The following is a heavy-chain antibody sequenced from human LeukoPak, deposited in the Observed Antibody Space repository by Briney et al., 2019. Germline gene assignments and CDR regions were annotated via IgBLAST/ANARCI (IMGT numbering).Heavy chain of an antibody. CDR2: IYSGGST. V-gene: IGHV3-53*01. D-gene: IGHD1-20*01. CDR3: ARALGRSSITGVTA. Sequence: PGGSLRLSCAASGFTVSSNYMSWVRQAPGKGLEWVSVIYSGGSTYYADSVKGRFTISRDNSKNTLYLQMNSLRAEDTAVYYCARALGRSSITGVTAWGQGTLVTVSS. J-gene: IGHJ1*01. CDR1: GFTVSSNY.